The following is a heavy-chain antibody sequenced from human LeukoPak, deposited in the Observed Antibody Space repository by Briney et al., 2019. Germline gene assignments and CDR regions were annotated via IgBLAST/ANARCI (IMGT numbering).Heavy chain of an antibody. CDR2: INPNSGGR. CDR3: ARDLPTIRLGDSISSPR. Sequence: ASVKVSCKASGYTFTGYYIHWVRQAPGQGLEWMGWINPNSGGRNYAQKFQGRVTMTRDTSISTAYMELSSLRSDDTAVYYCARDLPTIRLGDSISSPRWGQGTLVAVSS. D-gene: IGHD3-16*01. CDR1: GYTFTGYY. J-gene: IGHJ4*02. V-gene: IGHV1-2*02.